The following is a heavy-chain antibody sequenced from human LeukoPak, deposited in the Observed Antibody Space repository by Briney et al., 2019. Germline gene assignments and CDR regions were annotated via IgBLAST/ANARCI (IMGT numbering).Heavy chain of an antibody. CDR2: IRYDGSNK. V-gene: IGHV3-33*01. CDR3: ARDLLYDSGYYYGMDV. CDR1: GFTFSNYG. J-gene: IGHJ6*02. D-gene: IGHD3-3*01. Sequence: GGSLRLSCAASGFTFSNYGMHWVRQAPGKGLEWVAVIRYDGSNKYYADSVKGRFTISRDNSKNTLYLQMNSLRAEDTAVYYCARDLLYDSGYYYGMDVWGQGATVTVSS.